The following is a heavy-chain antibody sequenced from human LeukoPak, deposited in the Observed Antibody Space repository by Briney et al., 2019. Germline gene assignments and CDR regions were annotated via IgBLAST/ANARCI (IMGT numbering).Heavy chain of an antibody. CDR1: GLTFSSYA. Sequence: GGSLRLSCAASGLTFSSYAMHWVRQAPGKGLVWVSRISYDGSSTNYADSVKGRFTISRDNAKNTLYLQMNSLRAEDTAVYYCARRSAAKDAFDFWGQGTMVTVSS. D-gene: IGHD6-25*01. CDR3: ARRSAAKDAFDF. V-gene: IGHV3-74*01. CDR2: ISYDGSST. J-gene: IGHJ3*01.